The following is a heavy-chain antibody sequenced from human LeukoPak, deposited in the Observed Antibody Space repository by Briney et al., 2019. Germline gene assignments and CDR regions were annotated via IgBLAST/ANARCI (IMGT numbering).Heavy chain of an antibody. Sequence: GGSLRLSCAASGFTFSSYSMTWVRQAPGKGLEWVSVIYRSGSTFYADSVKGRFTISRDNSKNTLYLQMNRLRAEDTAVYYCARDSGHDAFDIWGQGTMVTVSS. J-gene: IGHJ3*02. V-gene: IGHV3-53*01. CDR1: GFTFSSYS. CDR2: IYRSGST. CDR3: ARDSGHDAFDI.